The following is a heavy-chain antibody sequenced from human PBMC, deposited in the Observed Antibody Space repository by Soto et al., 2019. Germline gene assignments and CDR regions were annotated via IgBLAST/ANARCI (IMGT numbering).Heavy chain of an antibody. Sequence: QVQLVESGGGVVQPGRSLRLSCAASGFIFSNYVMYWVRQAPGKGLEWVAFMSYDGTTKSYADSVKGRFTISRDNSQNTLYVQMTCLGPEETGVYYCVREVLSSPYFDYWGQGTLVTVSS. J-gene: IGHJ4*02. CDR1: GFIFSNYV. CDR3: VREVLSSPYFDY. CDR2: MSYDGTTK. D-gene: IGHD2-8*01. V-gene: IGHV3-30-3*01.